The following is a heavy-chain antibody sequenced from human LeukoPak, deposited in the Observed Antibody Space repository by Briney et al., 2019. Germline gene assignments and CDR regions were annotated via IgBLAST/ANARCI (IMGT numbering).Heavy chain of an antibody. CDR2: IYSGGDT. CDR3: TRGPGGTWYSDY. V-gene: IGHV3-66*02. Sequence: AGSLRLSCAASGFTVSSNYLNWVRQAPGKGLEWVSIIYSGGDTYYADSVKGRFTISRDNSKNTLYLQMNSLRAEDTAVYYCTRGPGGTWYSDYWGQGTLVTVSS. D-gene: IGHD6-25*01. CDR1: GFTVSSNY. J-gene: IGHJ4*02.